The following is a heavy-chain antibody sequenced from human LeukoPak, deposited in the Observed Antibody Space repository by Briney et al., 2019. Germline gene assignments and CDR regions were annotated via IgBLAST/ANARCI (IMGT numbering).Heavy chain of an antibody. V-gene: IGHV4-59*01. CDR1: GGSISSYY. Sequence: KPSETLSLTCTVSGGSISSYYWSWIRQPPGKGLEWIGYIYYSGSTNYNPSLKSRVTIPVDTSKNTFSLKLSSVTAAATAVYYCARDRGTPYYYVSRGYFGYFDSWGQGTLVTVSS. CDR2: IYYSGST. CDR3: ARDRGTPYYYVSRGYFGYFDS. D-gene: IGHD3-22*01. J-gene: IGHJ4*02.